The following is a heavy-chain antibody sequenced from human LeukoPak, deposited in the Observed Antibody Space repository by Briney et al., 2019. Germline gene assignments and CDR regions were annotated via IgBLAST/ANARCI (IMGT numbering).Heavy chain of an antibody. J-gene: IGHJ1*01. V-gene: IGHV3-9*01. CDR2: ISWNSGSI. CDR1: GLTFDDYA. Sequence: GGSLRLSCAASGLTFDDYAMHWVRQAPGKGLEWVSGISWNSGSIGYADSVKGRFTISRDNAKNSLYLQMNSLRAEDTALYYCAKVGSIYSSSWYSYLQHWGQGTLVTVSS. CDR3: AKVGSIYSSSWYSYLQH. D-gene: IGHD6-13*01.